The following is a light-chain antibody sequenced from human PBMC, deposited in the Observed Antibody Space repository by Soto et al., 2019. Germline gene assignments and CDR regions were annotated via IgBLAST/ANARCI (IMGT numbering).Light chain of an antibody. CDR2: YNN. CDR1: SSNIGSNN. Sequence: QSVLTQPPSASGTPGQRVTISCSGSSSNIGSNNVNWYQQLPGTAPKLLIYYNNQRPSGVPDRFSGSKSGTSASLAISGLQSEDEADYYCAAWDDSLNSYVFGTGTKAPS. CDR3: AAWDDSLNSYV. V-gene: IGLV1-44*01. J-gene: IGLJ1*01.